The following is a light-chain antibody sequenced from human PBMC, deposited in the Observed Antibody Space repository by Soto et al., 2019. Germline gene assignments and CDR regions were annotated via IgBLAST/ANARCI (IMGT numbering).Light chain of an antibody. CDR1: QRVSNNY. CDR2: GSS. J-gene: IGKJ2*01. V-gene: IGKV3-20*01. CDR3: QQYGSSPPYT. Sequence: EVVLTQSPGTLSLSPGERATLSCRASQRVSNNYFAWYQQKPGQAPRLLIFGSSDRATGIPDRFSGSGSGTDVTLTISRLEPEDFAVYYCQQYGSSPPYTFGQGTKLEIK.